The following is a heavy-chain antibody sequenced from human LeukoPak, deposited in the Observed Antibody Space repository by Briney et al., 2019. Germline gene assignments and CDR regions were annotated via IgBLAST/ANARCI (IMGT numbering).Heavy chain of an antibody. CDR2: IIPFLGIT. CDR1: GGTFSSFA. CDR3: ARMVSRSSYNYYYDMDV. Sequence: SVKASCKASGGTFSSFAISWVRQAPGQGLEWMGRIIPFLGITTYAQRFQGRVMFTADKSTSTAYMDLTNLRSDDTAVYFCARMVSRSSYNYYYDMDVWGQGTTVTVSS. J-gene: IGHJ6*02. V-gene: IGHV1-69*04. D-gene: IGHD2-2*02.